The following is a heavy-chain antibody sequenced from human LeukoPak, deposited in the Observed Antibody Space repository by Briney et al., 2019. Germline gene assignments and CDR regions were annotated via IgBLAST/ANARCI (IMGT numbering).Heavy chain of an antibody. V-gene: IGHV1-69*05. CDR1: GGTFSSYA. D-gene: IGHD2-2*01. CDR2: IIPLFGTA. J-gene: IGHJ3*02. Sequence: SVKVSCKASGGTFSSYAISWVRQAPGQGLEWMGRIIPLFGTANYAQKFQGRVTITTDESTSTAYMEVSSLRSGDTAVYYCARVNQEYEVYDIWGQGTMVTVSS. CDR3: ARVNQEYEVYDI.